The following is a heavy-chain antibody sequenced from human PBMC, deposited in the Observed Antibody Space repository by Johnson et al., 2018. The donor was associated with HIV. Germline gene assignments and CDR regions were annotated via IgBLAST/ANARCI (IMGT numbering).Heavy chain of an antibody. V-gene: IGHV3-23*04. J-gene: IGHJ3*02. CDR1: GFTFSSYG. D-gene: IGHD5-18*01. CDR3: ANGGYSYGYDAFDI. CDR2: ISGSGGST. Sequence: EVQLVESGGGVVQPGRSLRLSCAASGFTFSSYGMHWVRQATGKGLEWVSAISGSGGSTYYADSVKGRFTISRDNSKNTLYLQMNSLRAEDTAVYYCANGGYSYGYDAFDIWGQGTMVTVSS.